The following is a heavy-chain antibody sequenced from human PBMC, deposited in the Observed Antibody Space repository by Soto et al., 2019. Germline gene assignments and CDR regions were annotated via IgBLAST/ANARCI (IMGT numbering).Heavy chain of an antibody. D-gene: IGHD5-18*01. Sequence: SETLCLTCTVSGDSISTVYWGWIRQSPGKGLEWIGFIYYGGSTNYNPSLKSRVTISVDTSKNQFSLKLTSVTAADTAVYYCSRGILVWGQGALVTVS. CDR1: GDSISTVY. CDR2: IYYGGST. CDR3: SRGILV. J-gene: IGHJ4*02. V-gene: IGHV4-59*12.